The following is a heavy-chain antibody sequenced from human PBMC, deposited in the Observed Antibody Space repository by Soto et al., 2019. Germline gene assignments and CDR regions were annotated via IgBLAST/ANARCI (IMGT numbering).Heavy chain of an antibody. Sequence: GASVKVSCKASGYTFTSYGISWVRQAPEQGLEWMGWISAYNGNTNYAQKLQGRVTMTTDTSTSTAYMELRSLRSDDTAVYYCARVGQQQLVRGWFDPWGQGTLVTVSS. CDR1: GYTFTSYG. CDR3: ARVGQQQLVRGWFDP. CDR2: ISAYNGNT. V-gene: IGHV1-18*01. D-gene: IGHD6-13*01. J-gene: IGHJ5*02.